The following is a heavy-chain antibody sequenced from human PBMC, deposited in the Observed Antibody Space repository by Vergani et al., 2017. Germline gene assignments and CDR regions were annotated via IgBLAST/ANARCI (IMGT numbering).Heavy chain of an antibody. Sequence: EVQLLESGGGLVQPGGSLRLSCAASGFTFSSYAMSWVRQAPGKGLEWVSAISGSGGSTYYADSVKGRFTISRDNSKNTLYLQLNSLRAEDTAVYYCAKDMELIRGAGLAYWGQGTLVTVSA. V-gene: IGHV3-23*01. CDR3: AKDMELIRGAGLAY. D-gene: IGHD4/OR15-4a*01. CDR1: GFTFSSYA. J-gene: IGHJ4*02. CDR2: ISGSGGST.